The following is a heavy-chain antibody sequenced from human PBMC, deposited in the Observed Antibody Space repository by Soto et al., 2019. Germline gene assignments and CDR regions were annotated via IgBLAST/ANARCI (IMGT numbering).Heavy chain of an antibody. Sequence: QVQLQESGPGLVKPSQTLSLTCTVSGGSISSGSFYWNWIRQHPEKGLEWIGCIYYSGSTYYNPALESRVFMSVGTAKNQFFLKLTSITAADTAVYYCARTGWHPLDDWYFDPWGRGTLVTVSS. CDR2: IYYSGST. D-gene: IGHD1-1*01. J-gene: IGHJ2*01. CDR3: ARTGWHPLDDWYFDP. CDR1: GGSISSGSFY. V-gene: IGHV4-31*03.